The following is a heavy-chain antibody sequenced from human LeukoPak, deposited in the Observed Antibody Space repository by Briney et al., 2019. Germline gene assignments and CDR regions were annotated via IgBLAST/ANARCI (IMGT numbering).Heavy chain of an antibody. V-gene: IGHV4-39*01. Sequence: SETLSLTCTVSGGSISSSSYYWGWIRQPPGKGLEWIGSIYYSGSTYYNPSPKSRVTISVDTSKNQFSLKLSSVTAADTAVYYCARLSSIAAGFDYWCQGTLVTVSS. CDR3: ARLSSIAAGFDY. D-gene: IGHD6-6*01. CDR2: IYYSGST. CDR1: GGSISSSSYY. J-gene: IGHJ4*02.